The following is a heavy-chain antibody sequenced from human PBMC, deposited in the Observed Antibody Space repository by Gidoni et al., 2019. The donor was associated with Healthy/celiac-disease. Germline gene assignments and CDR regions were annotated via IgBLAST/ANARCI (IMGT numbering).Heavy chain of an antibody. V-gene: IGHV4-4*07. CDR3: ARDSRVLWFGEIDY. CDR1: GASISSYY. J-gene: IGHJ4*02. CDR2: IYTSGST. Sequence: QVQLQESGPGLVKPSDTLSLPCTASGASISSYYWSWIRQPAWKGLEWIGRIYTSGSTNYNPALKSRVTMSVDTSKNQFSLKLSSVTAADTAVYYCARDSRVLWFGEIDYWGQGTLVTVSS. D-gene: IGHD3-10*01.